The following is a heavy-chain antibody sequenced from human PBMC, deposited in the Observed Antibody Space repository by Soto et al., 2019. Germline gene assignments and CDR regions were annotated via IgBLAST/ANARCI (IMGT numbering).Heavy chain of an antibody. V-gene: IGHV4-30-4*01. CDR2: IYYSGST. Sequence: QVQLQESGPGLVKPSQTLSLTCTVSGGSISSGDYYWSWIRQPPGKGLEWIGYIYYSGSTYYNPSRKSRVTISVDTSKNQFSLKLSSVTAADTAVYYCATLNPPYGGNSPGAFDIWGQGTMVTVSS. CDR1: GGSISSGDYY. D-gene: IGHD4-17*01. CDR3: ATLNPPYGGNSPGAFDI. J-gene: IGHJ3*02.